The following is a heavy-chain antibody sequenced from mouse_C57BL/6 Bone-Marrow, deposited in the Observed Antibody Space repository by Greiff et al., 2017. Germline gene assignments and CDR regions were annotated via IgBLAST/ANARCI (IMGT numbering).Heavy chain of an antibody. CDR2: ISDGGSYT. Sequence: EVKLVESGGGLVKPGGSLKLSCAASGFTFSSYAMSWVRQTPEKRLEWVATISDGGSYTYYPDNVKGRFTISRDNAKNNLYLHMSHLKTEDTAMYYFAREGYYYCSTRFAYWGQGTLVTVSA. V-gene: IGHV5-4*01. CDR3: AREGYYYCSTRFAY. J-gene: IGHJ3*01. D-gene: IGHD1-1*01. CDR1: GFTFSSYA.